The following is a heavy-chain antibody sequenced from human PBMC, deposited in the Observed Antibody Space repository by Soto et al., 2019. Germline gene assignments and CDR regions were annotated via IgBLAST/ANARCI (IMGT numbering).Heavy chain of an antibody. CDR2: INPNSGDT. V-gene: IGHV1-2*02. J-gene: IGHJ6*02. D-gene: IGHD3-9*01. CDR1: GYTFTSYY. Sequence: ASVKVSCKASGYTFTSYYIHWVRQAPGRGLEWMGWINPNSGDTEYAQNFQGRVTMTRDTSFNLVYMEMSGLMSDDTAVYYCARDARGTRGFDEMDIWGQGTTVTVSS. CDR3: ARDARGTRGFDEMDI.